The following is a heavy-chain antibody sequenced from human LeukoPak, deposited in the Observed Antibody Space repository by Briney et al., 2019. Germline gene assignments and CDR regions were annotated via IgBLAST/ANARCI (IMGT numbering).Heavy chain of an antibody. CDR1: GNYW. CDR2: INSDGSWT. V-gene: IGHV3-74*01. Sequence: GGSLRLSCAASGNYWMHWVRQVPGKGLVWVSHINSDGSWTSYADSVKGRFTISKDNSKNTLYLQMNSLRAEDTAVYYCAKDPHYYDSSGYYFDYWGQGTLVTVSS. D-gene: IGHD3-22*01. J-gene: IGHJ4*02. CDR3: AKDPHYYDSSGYYFDY.